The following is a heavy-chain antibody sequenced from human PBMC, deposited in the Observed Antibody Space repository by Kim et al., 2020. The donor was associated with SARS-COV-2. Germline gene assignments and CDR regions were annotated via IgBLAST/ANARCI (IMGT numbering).Heavy chain of an antibody. J-gene: IGHJ4*02. V-gene: IGHV3-48*03. D-gene: IGHD3-9*01. CDR2: ISSSGSTI. CDR1: GFTFSSYE. CDR3: ARSARGYDILAGYYSQLGYSDY. Sequence: GGSLRLSCAASGFTFSSYEMNWVRQAPGKGLEWVSYISSSGSTIYYADSVKGRFTISRDNAKNSLYLQMNSLRAEDTAVYYCARSARGYDILAGYYSQLGYSDYWGQGTLVTVSS.